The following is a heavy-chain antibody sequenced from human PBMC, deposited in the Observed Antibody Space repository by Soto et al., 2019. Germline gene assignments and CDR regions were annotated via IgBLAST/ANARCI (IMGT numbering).Heavy chain of an antibody. CDR3: ARTGYSSGWYEAGLDY. CDR1: GFTFSSYG. D-gene: IGHD6-19*01. J-gene: IGHJ4*02. Sequence: PGGSLRLSCAASGFTFSSYGMHWVRQAPGKGLEWVAVISYDGSNKYYADSVKGRFTISRDNSKNTLYLQMNSLRAEDTAVYYCARTGYSSGWYEAGLDYWGQGTLVTVS. V-gene: IGHV3-30*03. CDR2: ISYDGSNK.